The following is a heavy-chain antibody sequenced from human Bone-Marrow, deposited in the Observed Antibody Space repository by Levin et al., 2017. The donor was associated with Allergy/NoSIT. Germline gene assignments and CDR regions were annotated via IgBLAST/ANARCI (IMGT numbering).Heavy chain of an antibody. CDR3: ARDLYSLGLLGANYFDY. J-gene: IGHJ4*02. V-gene: IGHV4-39*07. Sequence: ASETLSLTCTVSGGSISSSSYYWGWIRQPPGKGLEWIGSIYYSGSTYYNPSLKSRVTISVDTSKNQFSLKLSSVTAADTAVYYCARDLYSLGLLGANYFDYWGQGTLVTVSS. CDR2: IYYSGST. CDR1: GGSISSSSYY. D-gene: IGHD3/OR15-3a*01.